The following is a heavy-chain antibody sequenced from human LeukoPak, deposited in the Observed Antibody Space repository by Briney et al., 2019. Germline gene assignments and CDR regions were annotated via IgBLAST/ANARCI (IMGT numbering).Heavy chain of an antibody. D-gene: IGHD3-10*01. CDR1: GFTVSSNY. CDR3: ARQTYYYGSGSPDAFDI. V-gene: IGHV3-53*01. CDR2: IYSGGST. J-gene: IGHJ3*02. Sequence: GVSLRLSCAASGFTVSSNYMSWVRQAPGKGLEWVSVIYSGGSTYYADSVKGRFTISRDNSKNTLYLQMNSLRAEDTAVYYCARQTYYYGSGSPDAFDIWGQGTMVTVSS.